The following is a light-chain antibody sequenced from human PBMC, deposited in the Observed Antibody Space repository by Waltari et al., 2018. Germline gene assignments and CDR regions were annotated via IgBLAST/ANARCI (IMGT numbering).Light chain of an antibody. V-gene: IGKV4-1*01. Sequence: DIVMTQSPDSLAVSLGARATINCNASHGVLSSNNRNYLAWYQQNSGQAPRALIYGASSRASGVPDRFSGSGSGTDFTLTISRLEPEDFAVYYCQQYGTSLSTFGQGTRVEIK. CDR3: QQYGTSLST. J-gene: IGKJ1*01. CDR2: GAS. CDR1: HGVLSSNNRNY.